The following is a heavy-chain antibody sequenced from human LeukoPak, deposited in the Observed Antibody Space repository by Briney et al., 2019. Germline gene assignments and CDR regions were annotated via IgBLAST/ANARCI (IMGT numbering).Heavy chain of an antibody. V-gene: IGHV4-39*01. Sequence: PETLSLTCTVSGGSISSSSYYWGWIRQPPGKGLEWIGSIYYSGSTYYNPSLKSRVTISVDTSKNQFSLKLSSVTASDTAVYYCARQGWFGELLSPLDYWGQGTLVTVSS. D-gene: IGHD3-10*01. CDR2: IYYSGST. CDR1: GGSISSSSYY. J-gene: IGHJ4*02. CDR3: ARQGWFGELLSPLDY.